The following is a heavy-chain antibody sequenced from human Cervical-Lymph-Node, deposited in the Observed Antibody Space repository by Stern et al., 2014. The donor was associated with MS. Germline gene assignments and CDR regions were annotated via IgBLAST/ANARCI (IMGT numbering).Heavy chain of an antibody. D-gene: IGHD1-26*01. CDR1: GGSISSGGHY. J-gene: IGHJ5*02. V-gene: IGHV4-31*03. CDR3: ASRWSGTYYGQNWFDP. Sequence: VQLVQSGPGLVKPSQTLSLTCTVSGGSISSGGHYWSWIRQHPGKGLEWIGYIYYSGGTFYNPSLKSRVSISLDTSKNQFYLKLSSVTAADTAVYYCASRWSGTYYGQNWFDPWGQGTLVTVSS. CDR2: IYYSGGT.